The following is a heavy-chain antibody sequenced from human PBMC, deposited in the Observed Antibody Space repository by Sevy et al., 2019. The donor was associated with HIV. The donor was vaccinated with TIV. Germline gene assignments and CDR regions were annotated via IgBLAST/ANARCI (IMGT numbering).Heavy chain of an antibody. D-gene: IGHD3-9*01. V-gene: IGHV1-18*01. CDR2: ISAYNGNT. Sequence: ASVKVSCKASGYTFTSYGISWVRQAPGQGLEWMGWISAYNGNTNYAQKLQGRVTMTTDTSTSTAYMELRSLGSDDTAVYYCARDVGYFDWLLDYYYYYMDVWGKGTTVTVSS. CDR1: GYTFTSYG. J-gene: IGHJ6*03. CDR3: ARDVGYFDWLLDYYYYYMDV.